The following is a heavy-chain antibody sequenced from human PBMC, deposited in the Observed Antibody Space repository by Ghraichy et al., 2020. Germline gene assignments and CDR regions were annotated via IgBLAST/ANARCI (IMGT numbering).Heavy chain of an antibody. J-gene: IGHJ5*02. D-gene: IGHD2-2*01. CDR1: GFTFSSYA. V-gene: IGHV3-23*01. Sequence: ETLSLTCAASGFTFSSYAMSWVRQAPGKGLEWVSGISGSGVSTYYADSVKGRFTISRDNSKNTLYLQMNSLRAEDTAVYYCAKEGYCSSNSCYPNKWFDPWGQGTLVTVPS. CDR3: AKEGYCSSNSCYPNKWFDP. CDR2: ISGSGVST.